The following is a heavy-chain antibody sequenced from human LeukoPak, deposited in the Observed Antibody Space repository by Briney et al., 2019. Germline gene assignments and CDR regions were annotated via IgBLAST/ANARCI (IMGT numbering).Heavy chain of an antibody. CDR1: GFTFSSYS. CDR2: ISSSSSYI. V-gene: IGHV3-21*01. J-gene: IGHJ6*03. CDR3: ARESVEDIVVVPAAIGSIGYYYYYMDV. D-gene: IGHD2-2*02. Sequence: PGGSLRLSCAASGFTFSSYSMNWVRQAPGKGLEWVSSISSSSSYIYYADSVKGRFTISRDNAKNSLYLQMNSLRAEDTAVYYCARESVEDIVVVPAAIGSIGYYYYYMDVWGKGTTVTVSS.